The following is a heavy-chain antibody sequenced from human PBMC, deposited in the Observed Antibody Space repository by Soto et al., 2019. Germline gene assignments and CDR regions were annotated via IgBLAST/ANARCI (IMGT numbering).Heavy chain of an antibody. Sequence: GGSLRLSCTASGFSFGDSAMSWFRQAPGKGLEWVGFIRSKAYSGTTEYAASVRGRFTISRDDSKSIAYLQMNSLKTEDTAVYYCTRRYSSGWYWFDPWGQGTLVTVSS. CDR2: IRSKAYSGTT. J-gene: IGHJ5*02. CDR1: GFSFGDSA. CDR3: TRRYSSGWYWFDP. V-gene: IGHV3-49*03. D-gene: IGHD6-19*01.